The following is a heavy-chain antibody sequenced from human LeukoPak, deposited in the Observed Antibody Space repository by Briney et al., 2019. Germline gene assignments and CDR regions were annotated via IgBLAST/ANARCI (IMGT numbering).Heavy chain of an antibody. Sequence: SETLSLTCTVSGGXVGSGTFYWSWIRQPPGKGLEWIGDIYYSGSTNYNPSLKSRVTILVDTSKNQFSLKLSSVTAADTAVYYCARGHSPVTTKVSYFQHWGQGTLVTVSS. CDR1: GGXVGSGTFY. V-gene: IGHV4-61*01. CDR2: IYYSGST. D-gene: IGHD4-17*01. CDR3: ARGHSPVTTKVSYFQH. J-gene: IGHJ1*01.